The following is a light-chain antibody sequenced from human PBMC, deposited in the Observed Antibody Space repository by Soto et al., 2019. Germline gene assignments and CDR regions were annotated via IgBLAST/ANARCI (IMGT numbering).Light chain of an antibody. J-gene: IGLJ1*01. CDR3: CSYAGNYPYV. CDR2: DVT. Sequence: QSALTQPRSVSGSPGQSVTISCTGTTNDVGRYNYVSWYQQHPGKAPKLMIYDVTNRPSGVPDRFSGSKSGNTASLTISGLQAEDEADYYCCSYAGNYPYVFGTGTKVTVL. V-gene: IGLV2-11*01. CDR1: TNDVGRYNY.